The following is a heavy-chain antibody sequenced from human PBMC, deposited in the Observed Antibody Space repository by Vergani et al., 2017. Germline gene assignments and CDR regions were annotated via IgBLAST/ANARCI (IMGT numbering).Heavy chain of an antibody. J-gene: IGHJ4*02. CDR1: GFTFSSYS. V-gene: IGHV3-21*01. CDR2: TSSSSSYI. Sequence: EVQLVESGGGLVKPGGSLRLSCAASGFTFSSYSMNWVRQAPGKGLEWVSSTSSSSSYIYYADSVKGRFTISRDNAKNSLYLQMNSLRAEDTAVYYCARDRGDGWHFIVLWDWGQGTLVTVSS. CDR3: ARDRGDGWHFIVLWD. D-gene: IGHD5-24*01.